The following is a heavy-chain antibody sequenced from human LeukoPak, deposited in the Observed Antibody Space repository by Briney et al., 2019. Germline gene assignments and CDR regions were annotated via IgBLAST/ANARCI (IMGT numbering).Heavy chain of an antibody. V-gene: IGHV4-59*01. J-gene: IGHJ3*02. CDR2: IYYSGST. CDR1: GGSFSSYY. D-gene: IGHD5-18*01. Sequence: PSETLSLTCAVYGGSFSSYYWSWIRQPPGKGLEWIGYIYYSGSTNYNPSLKSRVTISVDTSKNQFSLKLSSVTAADTAVYYCARVGYSYGGDAFDIWGQGTMVTVSS. CDR3: ARVGYSYGGDAFDI.